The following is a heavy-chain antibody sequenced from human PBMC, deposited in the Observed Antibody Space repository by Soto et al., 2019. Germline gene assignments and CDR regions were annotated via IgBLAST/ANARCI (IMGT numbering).Heavy chain of an antibody. CDR1: GFTVSSNY. J-gene: IGHJ4*02. CDR3: ARLTVLTGSHFDY. CDR2: IYSGGST. D-gene: IGHD3-9*01. V-gene: IGHV3-66*04. Sequence: GGSLRLSCAASGFTVSSNYMSWGRQAPGKGLEWVSVIYSGGSTYYADSVKGRFTISRDNSKNTLYLQMNSLRAEDTAVYYCARLTVLTGSHFDYWGQGTLVTVSS.